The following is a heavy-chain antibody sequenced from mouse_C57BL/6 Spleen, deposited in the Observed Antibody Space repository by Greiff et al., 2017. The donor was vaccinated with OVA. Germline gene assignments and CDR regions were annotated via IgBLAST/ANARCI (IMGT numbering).Heavy chain of an antibody. CDR2: ISDGGSYT. CDR1: GFTFSSYA. Sequence: EVKLMESGGGLVKPGGSLKLSCAASGFTFSSYAMSWVRQTPEKRLEWVATISDGGSYTYYPDNVKGRFTISRDNAKNNLYLQMSHLKSEDTAMYYCARDWAVRYFDVWGTGTTVTVSS. V-gene: IGHV5-4*01. J-gene: IGHJ1*03. CDR3: ARDWAVRYFDV.